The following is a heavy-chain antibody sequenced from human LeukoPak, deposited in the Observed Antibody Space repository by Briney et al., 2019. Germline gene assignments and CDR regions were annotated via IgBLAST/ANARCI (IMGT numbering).Heavy chain of an antibody. J-gene: IGHJ5*02. D-gene: IGHD3-3*01. CDR3: ARSGITIFGVVINSWFDP. V-gene: IGHV4-39*01. CDR1: GGSISSSSYY. CDR2: IYYSGST. Sequence: SETLSLTCTVSGGSISSSSYYWGWIRQPPGKGLEWIGSIYYSGSTYYNPSLKSRVTISVDTSKNQFSLKLSSVTAADTAVYYCARSGITIFGVVINSWFDPWGQGTLVTVSS.